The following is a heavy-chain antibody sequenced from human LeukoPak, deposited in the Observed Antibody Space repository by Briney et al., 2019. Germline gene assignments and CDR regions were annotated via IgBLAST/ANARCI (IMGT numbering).Heavy chain of an antibody. J-gene: IGHJ4*02. CDR2: TYYRSKWYY. CDR1: GDSVSSNGAV. Sequence: SQTLSLTCAISGDSVSSNGAVWNWTRQSPSGGLGWREWTYYRSKWYYDYAVSVKGRILINPDTSKNQFYLQLTSVAPEDTAVYYCARQGGAGRSVDYWGQGTLVTVSS. D-gene: IGHD1-26*01. V-gene: IGHV6-1*01. CDR3: ARQGGAGRSVDY.